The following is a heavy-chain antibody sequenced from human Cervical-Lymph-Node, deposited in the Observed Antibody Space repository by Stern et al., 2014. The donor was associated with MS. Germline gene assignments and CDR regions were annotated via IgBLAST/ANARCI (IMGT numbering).Heavy chain of an antibody. Sequence: QLQLQESDPGLVKPSQTLSLTCTVSGGSISSGGYYWSWIRQHPGKGLEWLGYIYYSGSTYYNPSLKSLVTISVDTSKNQFSLKLSSVTAADTAVYYCARGSSSSVGMDVWGQGTTVTVSS. CDR3: ARGSSSSVGMDV. CDR1: GGSISSGGYY. J-gene: IGHJ6*02. V-gene: IGHV4-31*01. D-gene: IGHD6-6*01. CDR2: IYYSGST.